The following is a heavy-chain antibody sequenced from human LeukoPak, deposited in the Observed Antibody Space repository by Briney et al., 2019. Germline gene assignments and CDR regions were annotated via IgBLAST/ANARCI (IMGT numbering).Heavy chain of an antibody. V-gene: IGHV1-69*06. CDR2: IIPIFGTA. Sequence: GSSVKVSCKASGGTFSSYAISWVRQAPGQGLEWMGGIIPIFGTANYAQKFQGRVTITADKSTSTAYMELSSLRSEDTAVYYCAHFDYGDYRHWESYYMDVWGKGTTVTISS. D-gene: IGHD4-17*01. CDR3: AHFDYGDYRHWESYYMDV. CDR1: GGTFSSYA. J-gene: IGHJ6*03.